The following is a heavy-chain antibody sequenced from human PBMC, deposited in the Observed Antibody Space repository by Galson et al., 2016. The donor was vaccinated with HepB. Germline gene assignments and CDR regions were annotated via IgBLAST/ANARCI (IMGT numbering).Heavy chain of an antibody. Sequence: SETLSLTCAVYGGSFSGYYWSWIRQPPGKGLEWIGEINHIGSTTYNPSLKCRVTISIDTSKNHFSLKLNSVTAADTAVYYCARGRQDFWSGYYFDYWGQGTLVTVSS. J-gene: IGHJ4*02. CDR3: ARGRQDFWSGYYFDY. CDR1: GGSFSGYY. V-gene: IGHV4-34*01. D-gene: IGHD3-3*01. CDR2: INHIGST.